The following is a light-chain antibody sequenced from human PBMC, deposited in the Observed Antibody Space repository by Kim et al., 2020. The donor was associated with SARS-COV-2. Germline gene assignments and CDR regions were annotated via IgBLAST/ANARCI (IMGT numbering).Light chain of an antibody. CDR2: QDS. CDR3: QAWDSSNAV. CDR1: KLGDKY. Sequence: SYELTQPPSVSVCPGQTASITCAGDKLGDKYACWYQQKPGQSPVLVIYQDSKRPSGIPERFSGSISGNTATLTISGTQAMDEADYYCQAWDSSNAVFGGGTQLTV. V-gene: IGLV3-1*01. J-gene: IGLJ3*02.